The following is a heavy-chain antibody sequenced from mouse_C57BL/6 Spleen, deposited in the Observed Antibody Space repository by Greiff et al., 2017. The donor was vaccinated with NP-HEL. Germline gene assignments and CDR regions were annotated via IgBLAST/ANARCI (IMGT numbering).Heavy chain of an antibody. J-gene: IGHJ3*01. V-gene: IGHV14-4*01. D-gene: IGHD2-4*01. CDR2: IDPENGDT. CDR3: TRGDYDVSFAY. CDR1: GFNIKDDY. Sequence: VQLKQSGAELVRPGASVKLSCTASGFNIKDDYMHWVKQRPEQGLEWIGWIDPENGDTEYASKFQGKATITADTSSNTAYLQLSSLTSEDTAVYYCTRGDYDVSFAYWGQGTLVTVSA.